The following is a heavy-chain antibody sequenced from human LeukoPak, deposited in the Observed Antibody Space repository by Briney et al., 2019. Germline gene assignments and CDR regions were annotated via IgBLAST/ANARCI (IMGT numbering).Heavy chain of an antibody. CDR3: ASFSAYTNSSADY. J-gene: IGHJ4*02. V-gene: IGHV3-23*01. CDR1: GFTFSSYA. Sequence: GGSLRLSCAASGFTFSSYAMSWVRQAPGKGLEWVSAISGSGGSTYYADSVKGRFTISRDNSKNTLYLQMNSLRAEDTALYYCASFSAYTNSSADYWGQGTLVTVSS. D-gene: IGHD6-6*01. CDR2: ISGSGGST.